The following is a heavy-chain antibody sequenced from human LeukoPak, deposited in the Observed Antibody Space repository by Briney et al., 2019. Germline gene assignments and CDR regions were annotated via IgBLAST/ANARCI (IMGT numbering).Heavy chain of an antibody. J-gene: IGHJ4*02. V-gene: IGHV3-7*01. CDR1: GFTFTTYW. CDR3: VKDQREAYGSGWSRDFDY. D-gene: IGHD6-19*01. CDR2: IKQDGTEK. Sequence: PGESLRPSCAASGFTFTTYWMSWVRQAPGKGLEWVANIKQDGTEKYYVDSVKGRVTISRDNSKNTLYLQLNSLRAEDTAVYYCVKDQREAYGSGWSRDFDYWGQGTLVTVSS.